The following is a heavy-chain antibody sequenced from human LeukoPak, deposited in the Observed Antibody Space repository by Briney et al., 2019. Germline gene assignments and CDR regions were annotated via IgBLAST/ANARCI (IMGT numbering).Heavy chain of an antibody. CDR3: ATSYDVKTAPYDL. D-gene: IGHD3-3*01. J-gene: IGHJ5*02. Sequence: SGTLSLTCTVSGGSISNYRWSWVRQPPVKGLEWIGFIYTTGSSDYNPSLKSRVTMSVDTSQNQVSMELRFLTAADTALYYCATSYDVKTAPYDLWGQGTLVTVSS. CDR1: GGSISNYR. CDR2: IYTTGSS. V-gene: IGHV4-4*09.